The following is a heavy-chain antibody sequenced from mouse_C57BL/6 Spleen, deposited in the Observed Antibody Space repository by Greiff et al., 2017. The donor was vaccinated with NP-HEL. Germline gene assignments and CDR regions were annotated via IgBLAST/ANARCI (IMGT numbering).Heavy chain of an antibody. J-gene: IGHJ3*01. D-gene: IGHD2-4*01. Sequence: QVQLQQPGAELVKPGASVKMSCKASGYTFTSYWITWVKQRPGQGLEWIGDIYPGSGSTNYNEKFKSKATLTVDTSSSTAYMQLSSLTSEDSAVYYCAKGLYYDYDGAWFAYWGQGTLVTVSA. V-gene: IGHV1-55*01. CDR1: GYTFTSYW. CDR3: AKGLYYDYDGAWFAY. CDR2: IYPGSGST.